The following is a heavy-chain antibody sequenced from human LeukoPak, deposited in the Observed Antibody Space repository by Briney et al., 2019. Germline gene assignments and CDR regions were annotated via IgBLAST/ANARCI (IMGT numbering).Heavy chain of an antibody. J-gene: IGHJ4*02. CDR3: ARGRAGYSSSWYG. CDR2: INPNSGGT. Sequence: GASVKVSCKASGYTFTGYYMHWVRQAPGQGLEWMGWINPNSGGTNYAQKFQGRVTMTRDTSTSTAYMELSRLRSDDTAVYYCARGRAGYSSSWYGWGQGTLVTVSS. CDR1: GYTFTGYY. V-gene: IGHV1-2*02. D-gene: IGHD6-13*01.